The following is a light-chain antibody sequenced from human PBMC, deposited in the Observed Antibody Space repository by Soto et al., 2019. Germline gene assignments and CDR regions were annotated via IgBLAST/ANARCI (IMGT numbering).Light chain of an antibody. V-gene: IGLV2-8*01. Sequence: QSALTQPPSASGSPGQSVTISCTGTSSDVGGYNYVSWYQQYPGRAPKLMIYEVTKRPSGVPDRFSGSKSGNIASLSVSGLQAEDEADYYCSSYASSNNYYFVFGGGTKLTVL. CDR3: SSYASSNNYYFV. CDR2: EVT. CDR1: SSDVGGYNY. J-gene: IGLJ3*02.